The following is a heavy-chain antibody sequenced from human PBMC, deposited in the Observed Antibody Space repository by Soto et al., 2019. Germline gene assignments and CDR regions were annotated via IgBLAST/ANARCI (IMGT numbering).Heavy chain of an antibody. CDR3: ERDQSGAADF. V-gene: IGHV4-4*07. CDR2: ISATGTT. CDR1: GDSMSSDY. Sequence: QVQLQESGPGLVEPSETLSLTCTVSGDSMSSDYWSWIRQSAEKGLEWIGRISATGTTTYIPSLKSRINLSVDTSKNQFYLNLNVVTVADTAVYFCERDQSGAADFWGPGKVVTVS. J-gene: IGHJ3*01. D-gene: IGHD7-27*01.